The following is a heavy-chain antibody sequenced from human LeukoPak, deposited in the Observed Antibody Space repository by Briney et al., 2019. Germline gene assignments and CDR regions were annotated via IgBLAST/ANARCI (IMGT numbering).Heavy chain of an antibody. V-gene: IGHV3-7*05. CDR1: RFSSTDYW. Sequence: GGSLRLSCAASRFSSTDYWMSWVRQAPGKGLEWVATIKEDRSEKYYVDSVKGRFTISRDNAKNSLYLQMNSLRGEDTAVYYCARDPLRRYDYWGQGTLVTVSS. CDR3: ARDPLRRYDY. J-gene: IGHJ4*02. D-gene: IGHD3-9*01. CDR2: IKEDRSEK.